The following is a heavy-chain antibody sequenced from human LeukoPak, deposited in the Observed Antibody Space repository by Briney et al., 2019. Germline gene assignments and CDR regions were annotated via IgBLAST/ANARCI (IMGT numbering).Heavy chain of an antibody. CDR3: AKDEWSSPNYFDY. V-gene: IGHV3-30*18. CDR1: GSTFSSYG. J-gene: IGHJ4*02. D-gene: IGHD2-8*01. Sequence: SGRSLRLSCAASGSTFSSYGMHWVRQAPGKGLEWVAVISYDGSNKYYTDSVKGRFTISRDNSKNTLYLQMNSLRAEDTAVYYCAKDEWSSPNYFDYWGQGTLVTVSS. CDR2: ISYDGSNK.